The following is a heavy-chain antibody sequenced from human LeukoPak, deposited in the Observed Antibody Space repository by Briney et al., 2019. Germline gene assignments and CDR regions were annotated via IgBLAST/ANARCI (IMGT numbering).Heavy chain of an antibody. CDR3: VRGGFTTWTKPYFFDY. CDR1: GCTFTGYY. Sequence: ASVKVSCKASGCTFTGYYIQWVRQAPGQGLEWMGWINPNSGGTNYAQKFQGRVTMTRDTSITTAYMELSSLVSDDTAVYYCVRGGFTTWTKPYFFDYWDQGTLLTVSS. J-gene: IGHJ4*02. CDR2: INPNSGGT. D-gene: IGHD3/OR15-3a*01. V-gene: IGHV1-2*02.